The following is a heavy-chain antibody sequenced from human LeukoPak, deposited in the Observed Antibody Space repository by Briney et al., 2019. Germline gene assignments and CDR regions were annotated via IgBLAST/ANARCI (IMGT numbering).Heavy chain of an antibody. J-gene: IGHJ4*02. CDR1: GYTFTGYY. CDR2: INPNNGGT. Sequence: GASVKVSRKASGYTFTGYYMHWVRQAPGQGLEWMGWINPNNGGTNYAQKFQGRVTMTRDTSISTVYMELSRLTSDDTAVYYCARGRGTTSSNFDYWGQGNLVTVSS. D-gene: IGHD2-2*01. CDR3: ARGRGTTSSNFDY. V-gene: IGHV1-2*02.